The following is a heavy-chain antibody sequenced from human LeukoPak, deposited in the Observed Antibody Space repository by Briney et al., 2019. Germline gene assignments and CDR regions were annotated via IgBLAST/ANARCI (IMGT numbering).Heavy chain of an antibody. CDR3: ARDNGGNSTQSAEYFQH. V-gene: IGHV4-59*01. CDR1: GGSIRSYY. D-gene: IGHD4-23*01. Sequence: SETLSLTCTVSGGSIRSYYWSWIRQPPGKGLEWIGYIYYSGSTNYNPSLKSRVTISVDTSKNQFSLKLSSVTAADTAVYYCARDNGGNSTQSAEYFQHWGQGTLVTVSS. CDR2: IYYSGST. J-gene: IGHJ1*01.